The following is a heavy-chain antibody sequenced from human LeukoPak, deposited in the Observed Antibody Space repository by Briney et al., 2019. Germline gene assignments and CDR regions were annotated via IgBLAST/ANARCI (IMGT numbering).Heavy chain of an antibody. Sequence: ASVKVSCKASGGTFSSYAISWVRQAPGQGLEWMGGIIPIFGTANYAQKFQGRVTITADESTSTAYMELSSLRSEDTAVYYCARGQENSSGWYFDYYYMDVWGKGTTVTISS. D-gene: IGHD6-19*01. CDR1: GGTFSSYA. CDR2: IIPIFGTA. V-gene: IGHV1-69*13. J-gene: IGHJ6*03. CDR3: ARGQENSSGWYFDYYYMDV.